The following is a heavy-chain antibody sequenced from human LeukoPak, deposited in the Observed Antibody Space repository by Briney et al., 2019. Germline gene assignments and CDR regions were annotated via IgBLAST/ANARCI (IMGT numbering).Heavy chain of an antibody. J-gene: IGHJ4*02. D-gene: IGHD6-19*01. CDR1: GFTFSSYA. CDR2: ISGSGGST. V-gene: IGHV3-23*01. Sequence: PGGSLRLSCAASGFTFSSYAMSWVRQAPGKGLEWVSAISGSGGSTYYADSVKGRFTISRDDSKNTLYLQMNSLRAEDTAVYYCAKASAGGWYFRFDYWGQGTLVTVSS. CDR3: AKASAGGWYFRFDY.